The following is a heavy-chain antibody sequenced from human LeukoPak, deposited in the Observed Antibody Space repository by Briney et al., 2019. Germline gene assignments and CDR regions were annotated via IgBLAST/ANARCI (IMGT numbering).Heavy chain of an antibody. CDR3: ARDVRIVGATRNAAFDI. D-gene: IGHD1-26*01. CDR1: GYSISSGYY. Sequence: SETLSLTCTVSGYSISSGYYWGWIRQPPGKGLEWIGSIYHSGSTYYNPSLKRRVTISVDTSKNQYSLKLSSVTAADTAVYYCARDVRIVGATRNAAFDIWGQGTMVTLPS. J-gene: IGHJ3*02. CDR2: IYHSGST. V-gene: IGHV4-38-2*02.